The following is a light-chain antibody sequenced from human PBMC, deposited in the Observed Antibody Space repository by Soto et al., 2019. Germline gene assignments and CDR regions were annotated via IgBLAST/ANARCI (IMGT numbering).Light chain of an antibody. V-gene: IGKV3-20*01. CDR1: QSVSSSY. Sequence: EIVLTQSPGTLSLSPGERATLSCSASQSVSSSYLAWYQQKPGQAPRLLIYGTSSRATGIPDRFSGSGSGTDFTLTISRLEPEDFAVYYCQQYDSSQRTFGQGTKVDIK. CDR3: QQYDSSQRT. CDR2: GTS. J-gene: IGKJ1*01.